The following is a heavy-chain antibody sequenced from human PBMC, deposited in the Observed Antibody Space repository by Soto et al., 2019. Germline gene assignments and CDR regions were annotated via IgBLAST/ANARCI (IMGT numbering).Heavy chain of an antibody. CDR2: IYSGGST. J-gene: IGHJ4*02. CDR1: GLTVSSNY. D-gene: IGHD1-26*01. V-gene: IGHV3-53*02. CDR3: ARGCIVRATTYEY. Sequence: EVQLVETGGGLIQPGGSLRLSCAASGLTVSSNYMSWVRQAPGKGLEWVSVIYSGGSTYYADSVKGRFTISRDNSKNALYLQMNSLRAEDTAEYYCARGCIVRATTYEYWHQGTLVTVSS.